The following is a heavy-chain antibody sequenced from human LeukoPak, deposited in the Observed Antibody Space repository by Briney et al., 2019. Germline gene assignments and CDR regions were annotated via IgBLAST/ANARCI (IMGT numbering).Heavy chain of an antibody. CDR3: ARVDWVDGYSFDY. Sequence: SETLSLTCTVSGGSFSSYYWIWIRQPPGKGLEWIGYIYYSGNTNYNPSLKSRVTILIDTSKNQFSLRLSSVTAADTAVYYCARVDWVDGYSFDYWGQGTLVTVSS. CDR2: IYYSGNT. D-gene: IGHD5-24*01. CDR1: GGSFSSYY. V-gene: IGHV4-59*01. J-gene: IGHJ4*02.